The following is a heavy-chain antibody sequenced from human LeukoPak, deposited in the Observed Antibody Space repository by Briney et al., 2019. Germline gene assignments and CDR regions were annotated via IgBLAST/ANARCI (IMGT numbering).Heavy chain of an antibody. V-gene: IGHV3-23*01. CDR2: ISGSGGST. Sequence: GGSLRLSCAASGFTFSSYAMSWVRQAPGKGLEWVSAISGSGGSTYYADSVKGRFTISRDSSKNTLYLQMNSLRAEDTAVYYCAKGYGDYVPYNWFDPWGQGTLVTVSS. D-gene: IGHD4-17*01. CDR3: AKGYGDYVPYNWFDP. J-gene: IGHJ5*02. CDR1: GFTFSSYA.